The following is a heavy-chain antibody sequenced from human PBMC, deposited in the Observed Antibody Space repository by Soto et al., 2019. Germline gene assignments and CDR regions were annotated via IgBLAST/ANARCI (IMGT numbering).Heavy chain of an antibody. D-gene: IGHD3-10*01. CDR1: RFTVGSSS. CDR2: IKYDGTAK. Sequence: EVHVVESGGGVVQPGGSLRLSCAVSRFTVGSSSMSWVRQAPGKGLEWVASIKYDGTAKFYVGSVEGRFTISRDSAENSLYLQMNTLRVEDTAVYYCARLLGDVTTFEYWGQGALVSVSS. CDR3: ARLLGDVTTFEY. J-gene: IGHJ4*02. V-gene: IGHV3-7*01.